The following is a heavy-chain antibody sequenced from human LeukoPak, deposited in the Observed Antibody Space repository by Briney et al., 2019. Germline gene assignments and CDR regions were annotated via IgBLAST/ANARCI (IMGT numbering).Heavy chain of an antibody. V-gene: IGHV5-10-1*01. CDR2: IDPSDSYT. J-gene: IGHJ4*02. CDR1: GYSFTSYW. D-gene: IGHD2-15*01. Sequence: GESLRISCKGSGYSFTSYWISWVRQMPGRGLEWMGRIDPSDSYTNYSPSFQGHVTISADKSISTAYLQWSSLKASDTAMYYCASYPLPNCSGGSCYNCGQGTLVTASS. CDR3: ASYPLPNCSGGSCYN.